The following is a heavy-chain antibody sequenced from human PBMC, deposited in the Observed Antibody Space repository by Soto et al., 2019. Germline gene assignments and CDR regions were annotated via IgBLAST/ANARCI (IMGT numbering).Heavy chain of an antibody. CDR3: ARTSRDGYNGFDY. Sequence: ASVKVSCKASGYTFTSYGISWVRQAPGQGLEWMGWISAYNGNTNYAQELQGRVTITADESTSTAYMELSSLRSEDTAVYYCARTSRDGYNGFDYWGQGTLVTVSS. CDR1: GYTFTSYG. V-gene: IGHV1-18*04. J-gene: IGHJ4*02. CDR2: ISAYNGNT. D-gene: IGHD5-12*01.